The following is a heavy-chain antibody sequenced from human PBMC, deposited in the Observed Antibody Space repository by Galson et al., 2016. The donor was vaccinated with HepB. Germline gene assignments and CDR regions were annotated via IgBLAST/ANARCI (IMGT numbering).Heavy chain of an antibody. V-gene: IGHV1-2*04. CDR1: GYTFSGYY. CDR2: INPNSGNT. CDR3: ARGGPAPGKYYYAMDV. J-gene: IGHJ6*02. Sequence: SVKVSCKASGYTFSGYYMHWVRQAPGQGLEWMGWINPNSGNTNYAQKFRGWVTMTRDTSISTAYMELSRLRSDDTAVYYCARGGPAPGKYYYAMDVWGQGTAVTVSS. D-gene: IGHD2-2*01.